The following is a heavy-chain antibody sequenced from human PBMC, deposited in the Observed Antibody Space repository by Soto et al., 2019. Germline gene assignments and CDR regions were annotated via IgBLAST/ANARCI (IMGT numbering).Heavy chain of an antibody. Sequence: EVQLVESGGGLVQPGRSLRLSCAASGFTFDDYAMHWVRQAPGKGLEWVSGISWNSGSIGYADSVKGRFTISRDNAKNSLYLQMNSLRAEDTAFYYCAKGSVAAADYWGQGTLVTVSS. D-gene: IGHD2-15*01. CDR3: AKGSVAAADY. CDR1: GFTFDDYA. CDR2: ISWNSGSI. V-gene: IGHV3-9*01. J-gene: IGHJ4*02.